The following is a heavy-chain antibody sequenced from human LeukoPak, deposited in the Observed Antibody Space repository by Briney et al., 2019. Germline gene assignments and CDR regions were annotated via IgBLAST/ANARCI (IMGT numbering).Heavy chain of an antibody. Sequence: SETLSLTCSVSGYSISSGYSWGWIRQPPGKGLEWIGSIYHSGNTYYNPFLKSRFTISLDASKNQFSLRLSSVTAADTAVYYCARDWNRYAYWGQGTLVTVSS. D-gene: IGHD1-1*01. J-gene: IGHJ4*02. CDR1: GYSISSGYS. CDR2: IYHSGNT. CDR3: ARDWNRYAY. V-gene: IGHV4-38-2*02.